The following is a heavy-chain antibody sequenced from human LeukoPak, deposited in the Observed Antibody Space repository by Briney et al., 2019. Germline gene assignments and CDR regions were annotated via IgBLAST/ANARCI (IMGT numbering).Heavy chain of an antibody. J-gene: IGHJ4*02. D-gene: IGHD3-22*01. V-gene: IGHV3-30-3*01. Sequence: PGGSLRLSCAASGFTFSSYAMHWVRQAPGKGLEWVAVISYDGSNKYYADSVKGRFTISRDNSKNTLYLQMNSLRAEDTAVYYCARRKWLLPLFDYWGQGTLVTVSS. CDR1: GFTFSSYA. CDR3: ARRKWLLPLFDY. CDR2: ISYDGSNK.